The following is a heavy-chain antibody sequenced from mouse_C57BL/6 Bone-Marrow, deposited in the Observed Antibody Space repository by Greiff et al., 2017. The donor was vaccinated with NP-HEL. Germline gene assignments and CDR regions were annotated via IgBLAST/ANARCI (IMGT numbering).Heavy chain of an antibody. CDR1: GIAFSRYW. J-gene: IGHJ1*03. CDR2: INPDGSTI. CDR3: ARGDGYWYFDV. D-gene: IGHD2-3*01. Sequence: EVQRVESGGGLVQPGGSLKLSCAASGIAFSRYWMSWVRRAPGKGLEWIGEINPDGSTINYAPSLKDKFIISRDNAKNTLYLQMSNVRSEDTAVYYCARGDGYWYFDVWGTGTTVTVSS. V-gene: IGHV4-1*01.